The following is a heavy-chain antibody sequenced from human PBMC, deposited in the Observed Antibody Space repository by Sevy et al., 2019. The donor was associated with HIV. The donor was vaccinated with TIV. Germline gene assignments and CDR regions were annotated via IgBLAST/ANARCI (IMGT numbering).Heavy chain of an antibody. D-gene: IGHD6-19*01. CDR1: GGSFGSSSYY. CDR2: IYTSGTT. J-gene: IGHJ4*02. Sequence: SETLSLTCTVSGGSFGSSSYYWNWIRQPAGKGLEWIGRIYTSGTTNYNPSLKGRVTMSVDTSKNQLSLKLSSVTAADTAVYYCAGRIAVAAFDYWGQGNLVTVSS. V-gene: IGHV4-61*02. CDR3: AGRIAVAAFDY.